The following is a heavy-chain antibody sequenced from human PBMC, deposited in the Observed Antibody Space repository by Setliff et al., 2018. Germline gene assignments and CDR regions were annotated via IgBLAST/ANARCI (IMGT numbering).Heavy chain of an antibody. CDR1: GYTFAKYG. J-gene: IGHJ3*02. Sequence: ASVKVSCKAFGYTFAKYGTSWVRQAPGQGLEWRGWMNPNSGNTGYAQKFQGRVTMTRNTSISTAYMELSSLRSEDTAVYYCASVYLAGSGWDKANALDIWGQGTMVTVSS. CDR3: ASVYLAGSGWDKANALDI. CDR2: MNPNSGNT. V-gene: IGHV1-8*01. D-gene: IGHD6-19*01.